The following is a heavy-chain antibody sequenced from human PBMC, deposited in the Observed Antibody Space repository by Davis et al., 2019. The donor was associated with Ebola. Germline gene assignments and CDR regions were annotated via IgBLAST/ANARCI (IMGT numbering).Heavy chain of an antibody. J-gene: IGHJ4*02. V-gene: IGHV3-74*01. Sequence: GESLKISCAASGFTVSSNYMSWVRQAPGKGLVWVSHINPDGGITTYADSVKGRFTISRDNAKNSLYLQMNSLRAEDTAVYYCAKDYFDYWGQGTLVTVSS. CDR2: INPDGGIT. CDR3: AKDYFDY. CDR1: GFTVSSNY.